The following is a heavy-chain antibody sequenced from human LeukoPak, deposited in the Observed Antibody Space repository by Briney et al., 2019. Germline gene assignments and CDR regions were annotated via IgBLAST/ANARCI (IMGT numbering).Heavy chain of an antibody. D-gene: IGHD1-1*01. CDR1: GGSISSYY. CDR3: TAGTTSYYYYYYMDV. CDR2: IYYSGST. J-gene: IGHJ6*03. V-gene: IGHV4-59*01. Sequence: PSETLSLTCTVSGGSISSYYWSWIRQPPGRGLEWIGYIYYSGSTNYNPSLKSRVTISVDTSKNQFSLKLSSVTAADTAVYYCTAGTTSYYYYYYMDVWGKGTTVTVSS.